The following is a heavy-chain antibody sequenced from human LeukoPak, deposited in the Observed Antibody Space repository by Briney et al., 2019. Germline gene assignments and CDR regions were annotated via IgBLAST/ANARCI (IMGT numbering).Heavy chain of an antibody. D-gene: IGHD3-3*01. CDR3: ARESSLLRSADY. V-gene: IGHV4-61*02. J-gene: IGHJ4*02. CDR2: IYTSGST. CDR1: GGSISSGSYY. Sequence: SETLSLTCTVSGGSISSGSYYWSWIRQPARKGLEWIGRIYTSGSTNYNPSLKSRVIISVDTSKNQFSLKLSSVTAADTAVYYCARESSLLRSADYWGQGTLVTVSS.